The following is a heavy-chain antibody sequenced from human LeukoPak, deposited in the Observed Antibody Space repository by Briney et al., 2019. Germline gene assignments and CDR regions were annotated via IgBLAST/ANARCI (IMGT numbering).Heavy chain of an antibody. CDR3: ARSVTTYYYYYIDV. D-gene: IGHD4-17*01. CDR1: GGTFTSYA. V-gene: IGHV1-69*13. J-gene: IGHJ6*03. Sequence: ASVKVSCKGSGGTFTSYAISWVRQAPGQGLEWMGGIIPIFGTANYAQKFQGRVTITADESTSTAYMELSSLRSEDAAVYYCARSVTTYYYYYIDVWGKGTTVTISS. CDR2: IIPIFGTA.